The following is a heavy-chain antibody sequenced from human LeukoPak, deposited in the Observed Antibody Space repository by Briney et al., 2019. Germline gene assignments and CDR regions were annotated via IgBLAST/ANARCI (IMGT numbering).Heavy chain of an antibody. Sequence: PGGSLRLSCAASGFTFSNYAMHWVRQAPGKGLERVAKINPDGSEKYYVDSVKGRFTISRDNAKNSVYVQMNSLRADDTAVYFCAREEWFRFDIWGQGTSVTVSS. V-gene: IGHV3-7*01. D-gene: IGHD3-10*01. CDR2: INPDGSEK. J-gene: IGHJ4*02. CDR3: AREEWFRFDI. CDR1: GFTFSNYA.